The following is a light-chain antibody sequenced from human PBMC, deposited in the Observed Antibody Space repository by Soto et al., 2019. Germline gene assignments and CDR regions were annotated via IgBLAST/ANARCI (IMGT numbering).Light chain of an antibody. CDR3: QQYDNSPYT. V-gene: IGKV3-20*01. CDR1: QSVSSSN. J-gene: IGKJ2*01. Sequence: VLTQSPGTLSLSPGERATLSCRASQSVSSSNLAWYQKKPGQAPRVLIYGADTRATGIPDRFSGSGSGTDFTLTISRLEPEDFAVYYCQQYDNSPYTFGQGTNLEIK. CDR2: GAD.